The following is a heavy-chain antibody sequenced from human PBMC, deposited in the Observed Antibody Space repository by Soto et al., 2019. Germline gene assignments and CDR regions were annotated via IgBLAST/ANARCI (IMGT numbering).Heavy chain of an antibody. CDR2: IKSKTDGGST. CDR3: AKDFRARYCSGGSCYSWAEYFQH. D-gene: IGHD2-15*01. V-gene: IGHV3-15*07. CDR1: GFTFSNAW. Sequence: GGSLRLSCAASGFTFSNAWMNWVRQAPGKGLEWVGRIKSKTDGGSTYYADSVKGRFTISRDNSKNTLYLQMNSLRAEDTAVYYCAKDFRARYCSGGSCYSWAEYFQHWGQGTLVTVSS. J-gene: IGHJ1*01.